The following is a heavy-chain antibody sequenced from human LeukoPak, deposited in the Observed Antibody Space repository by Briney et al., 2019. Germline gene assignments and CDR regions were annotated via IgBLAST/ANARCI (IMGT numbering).Heavy chain of an antibody. CDR3: AKEYGRGVSMDV. CDR1: GFTFDDYA. CDR2: ISGSGGST. Sequence: GGSLRLSCAASGFTFDDYAMHWVRHAPGKGLEWVSAISGSGGSTYYADSVKGRFTISRDNSKNTLYLQMNSLRAEDTAVYYCAKEYGRGVSMDVWGQGTTVTVSS. V-gene: IGHV3-23*01. J-gene: IGHJ6*02. D-gene: IGHD3-10*02.